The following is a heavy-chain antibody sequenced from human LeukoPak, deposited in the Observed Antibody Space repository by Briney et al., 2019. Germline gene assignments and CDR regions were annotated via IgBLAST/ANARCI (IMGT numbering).Heavy chain of an antibody. CDR1: GGSISSYY. D-gene: IGHD6-13*01. CDR3: ARASSSWYMTGYYYMDV. J-gene: IGHJ6*03. CDR2: IYTSGST. V-gene: IGHV4-4*08. Sequence: SETLSLTCTVSGGSISSYYWSWIRQPPGKGLEWIGYIYTSGSTNYNPSLKSRVTISVDTSKNQFSLKLSSVTAADTAVYYCARASSSWYMTGYYYMDVWGKGTTVTISS.